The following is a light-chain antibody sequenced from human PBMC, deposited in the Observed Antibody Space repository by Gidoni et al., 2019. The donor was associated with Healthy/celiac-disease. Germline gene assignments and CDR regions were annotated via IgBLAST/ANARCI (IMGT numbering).Light chain of an antibody. Sequence: LSCRASQRVSSNFAWYQQKPGQAPRLLIYGASTRATGIPARFSGSGSGTEFTLTISSLQSADFAVYYCQQYNNWPPWTFGQGTKVEIK. CDR1: QRVSSN. J-gene: IGKJ1*01. V-gene: IGKV3-15*01. CDR2: GAS. CDR3: QQYNNWPPWT.